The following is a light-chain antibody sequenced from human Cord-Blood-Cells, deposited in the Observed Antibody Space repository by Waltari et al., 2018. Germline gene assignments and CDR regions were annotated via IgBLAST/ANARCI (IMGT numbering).Light chain of an antibody. CDR1: SSDVGSYNL. Sequence: QSALPQPASVSGSPGQSITISCTGTSSDVGSYNLVSWYQQHPGKAPKLMIYEGSKRPSGVSNRFSGSKSGNPASLTISGLQAEDEADYYCCSYAGSSYVVFGGGTKLTVL. V-gene: IGLV2-23*01. CDR2: EGS. CDR3: CSYAGSSYVV. J-gene: IGLJ2*01.